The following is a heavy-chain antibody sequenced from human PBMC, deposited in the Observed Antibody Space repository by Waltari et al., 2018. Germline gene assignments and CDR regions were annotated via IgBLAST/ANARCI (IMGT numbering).Heavy chain of an antibody. Sequence: EVQLLESGGALVQPGESLRLSCAASGFTFRNYDMTWVPQAPGKGLEWVSHISTGGGITYYADSVKGRFTISRDNSKNTLYLQMNGLRAEDTAVYYCAKPESYPMTLVINAYFDYWGQGTLVTVSS. CDR1: GFTFRNYD. CDR3: AKPESYPMTLVINAYFDY. CDR2: ISTGGGIT. J-gene: IGHJ4*02. D-gene: IGHD2-21*01. V-gene: IGHV3-23*01.